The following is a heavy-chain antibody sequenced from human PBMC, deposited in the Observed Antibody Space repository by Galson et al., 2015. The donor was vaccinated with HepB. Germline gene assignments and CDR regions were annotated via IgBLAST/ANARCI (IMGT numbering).Heavy chain of an antibody. CDR2: ISGNGGST. J-gene: IGHJ3*02. CDR3: ARDQGHHLVGATDVFDI. CDR1: GFTFTSYV. V-gene: IGHV3-64*04. Sequence: SLRLSCAASGFTFTSYVMSWVRQAPGKGLEYASTISGNGGSTYYADSVKGRFTISRDNSKNTLYLQMNSLRPEDTAVYYCARDQGHHLVGATDVFDIWGQGTLVTVSS. D-gene: IGHD1-26*01.